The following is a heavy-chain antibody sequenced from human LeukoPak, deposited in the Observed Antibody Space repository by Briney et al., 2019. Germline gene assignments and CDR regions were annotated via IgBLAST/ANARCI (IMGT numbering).Heavy chain of an antibody. J-gene: IGHJ6*02. CDR2: VKHSGST. Sequence: SETLSLTCAVYGESFNNYYWSWIRQPLGMGLEWIGEVKHSGSTNYIPSLKSRVTISVDTSKNQFSLKLNSMTAADTAVYFCARGARERRMTMVRASPIGLDVWGQGTTVTVSS. CDR1: GESFNNYY. D-gene: IGHD3-10*01. V-gene: IGHV4-34*01. CDR3: ARGARERRMTMVRASPIGLDV.